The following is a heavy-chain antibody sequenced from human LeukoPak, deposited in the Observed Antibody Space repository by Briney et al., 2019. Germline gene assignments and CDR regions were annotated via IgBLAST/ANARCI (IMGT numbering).Heavy chain of an antibody. Sequence: ASVKVSCKASGYTFTGYYMHWVRQAPGQGLEWMGWINPNSGGTNYAQKFQGRVTMTRDTSISTAYMELSRLRSDDTAVYYCASIYGGNYYFDCWVQGTLVTVSS. CDR3: ASIYGGNYYFDC. V-gene: IGHV1-2*02. CDR1: GYTFTGYY. J-gene: IGHJ4*02. D-gene: IGHD4-23*01. CDR2: INPNSGGT.